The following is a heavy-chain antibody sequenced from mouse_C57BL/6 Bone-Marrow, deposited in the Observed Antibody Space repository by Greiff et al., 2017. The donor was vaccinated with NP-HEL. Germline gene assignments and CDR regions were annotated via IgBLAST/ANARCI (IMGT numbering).Heavy chain of an antibody. D-gene: IGHD1-1*01. J-gene: IGHJ2*01. CDR1: GFTFSSYG. Sequence: EVHLVESGGDLVKPGGSLTLSCAASGFTFSSYGMSWVRQTPHKRLVWVATISSGGSYTYYPATVKGRFTISRDNAKNTLYLQRSSLKSVDTAMYYCARRDYGSSYFDYWGQGTTLTVSS. CDR3: ARRDYGSSYFDY. V-gene: IGHV5-6*01. CDR2: ISSGGSYT.